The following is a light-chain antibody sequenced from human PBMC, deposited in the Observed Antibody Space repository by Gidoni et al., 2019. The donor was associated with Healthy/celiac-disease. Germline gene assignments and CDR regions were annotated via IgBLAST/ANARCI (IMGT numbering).Light chain of an antibody. J-gene: IGKJ4*01. CDR1: QSVSSN. CDR2: GAS. Sequence: EIVMTQSPATLSVSPGERATICCRASQSVSSNLAWYQQKPGQAPRLLIYGASTRATGIPARFSGSGSGTEFTLTISSLQSEDFAVYYCQQYNNWPLTFGGGTKVEIK. CDR3: QQYNNWPLT. V-gene: IGKV3-15*01.